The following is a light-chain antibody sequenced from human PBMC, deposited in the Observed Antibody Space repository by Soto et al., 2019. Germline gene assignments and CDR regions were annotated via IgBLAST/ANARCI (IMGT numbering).Light chain of an antibody. V-gene: IGKV3-20*01. Sequence: EIVLTQSPGTLSLSPGEGATLSCRASQYVSRSYLAWYQQKPGQAPRLLIYGASNRATGIPDRFRGSGSGTDFTLTINRLEPEDFAIYYCQQYNNWPPLTFGGGTKVEIK. J-gene: IGKJ4*01. CDR3: QQYNNWPPLT. CDR2: GAS. CDR1: QYVSRSY.